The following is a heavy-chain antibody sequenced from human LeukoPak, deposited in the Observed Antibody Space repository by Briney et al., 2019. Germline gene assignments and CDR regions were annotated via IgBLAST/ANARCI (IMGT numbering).Heavy chain of an antibody. CDR3: ARGDTMLRGVIDEIDP. J-gene: IGHJ5*02. V-gene: IGHV4-4*07. CDR1: GGSISSYY. Sequence: PSETLSLTCTVSGGSISSYYWSWIRQPAGKGLEWIGRIYTSGSTNYNPSLKSRVTMSVDTSKNQFSLKLSSVTAADTAVYYCARGDTMLRGVIDEIDPWGQGTLVTVSS. D-gene: IGHD3-10*01. CDR2: IYTSGST.